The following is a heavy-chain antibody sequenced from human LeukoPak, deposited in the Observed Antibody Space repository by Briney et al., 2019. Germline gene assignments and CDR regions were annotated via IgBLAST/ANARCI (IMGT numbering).Heavy chain of an antibody. V-gene: IGHV3-23*01. CDR2: ISGSGDST. CDR3: VKDWPFYDSSGSNWFDP. Sequence: GGSLRLSCAASVFTFSTYAMSWVRQAPGKGLEWVSCISGSGDSTNYADSVKGRFTISRDNSKNTLYLQVNSLRPEDTAVYYCVKDWPFYDSSGSNWFDPWGQGTLVTVSS. CDR1: VFTFSTYA. J-gene: IGHJ5*02. D-gene: IGHD3-22*01.